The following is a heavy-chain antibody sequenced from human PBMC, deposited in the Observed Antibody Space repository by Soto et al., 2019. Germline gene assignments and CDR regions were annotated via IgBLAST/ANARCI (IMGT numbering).Heavy chain of an antibody. V-gene: IGHV4-59*04. Sequence: PSETLSLTCTVSGDSLSGYYWSWIRQSPGKGLEWIGYIYYRGSTYYNPSLKSRVTISVDTSKSQVSLNLTSVTAADTAVYYCARRLVAARHWFDPWGQGTLVTVSS. J-gene: IGHJ5*02. CDR2: IYYRGST. CDR1: GDSLSGYY. D-gene: IGHD2-15*01. CDR3: ARRLVAARHWFDP.